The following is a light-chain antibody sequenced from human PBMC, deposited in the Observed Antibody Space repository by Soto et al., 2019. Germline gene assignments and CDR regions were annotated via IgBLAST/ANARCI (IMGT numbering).Light chain of an antibody. J-gene: IGKJ1*01. CDR2: KAS. Sequence: DIQMTQSPSTLSGSVGDRVTITCRASQTISSWLVWYQQKPGKAPKLLIYKASTLKSGVPSRFSGSGSGTEFTLTISSLQPDDFATYYCQHYNSYSEAFGRGTKVELK. CDR1: QTISSW. CDR3: QHYNSYSEA. V-gene: IGKV1-5*03.